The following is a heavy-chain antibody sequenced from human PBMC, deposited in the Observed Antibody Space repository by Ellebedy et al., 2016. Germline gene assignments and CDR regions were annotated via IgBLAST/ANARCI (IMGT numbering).Heavy chain of an antibody. Sequence: GESLKISCAASGFTFSNYHMNWVRQAPGKGLEWVSYISSSSTTIYYTDSVKGRFTISRDNAKNSLFLQMNSLRAEDTAVYYCSFSGSYSVYWGQGTLVTVSS. V-gene: IGHV3-48*01. CDR3: SFSGSYSVY. CDR2: ISSSSTTI. CDR1: GFTFSNYH. D-gene: IGHD3-10*01. J-gene: IGHJ4*02.